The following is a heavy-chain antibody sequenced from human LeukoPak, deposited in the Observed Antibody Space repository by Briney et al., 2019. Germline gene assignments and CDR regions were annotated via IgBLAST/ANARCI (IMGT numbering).Heavy chain of an antibody. CDR3: ARVVGDSSGYFPAYYYYGMDV. J-gene: IGHJ6*02. CDR1: GGSISSYY. D-gene: IGHD3-22*01. CDR2: IYTSGST. V-gene: IGHV4-4*07. Sequence: PSETLSLTCTVSGGSISSYYWSWIRQPAGQGLEWIGRIYTSGSTNYNHSLKSRVTMSVDTSKNQFSLKLSSVTAADTAVYYCARVVGDSSGYFPAYYYYGMDVWGQGTTVTVSS.